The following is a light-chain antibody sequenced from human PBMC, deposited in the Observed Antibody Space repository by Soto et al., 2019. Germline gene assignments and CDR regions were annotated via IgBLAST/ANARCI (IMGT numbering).Light chain of an antibody. CDR2: DAS. V-gene: IGKV3-11*01. CDR3: QQREKWPPIT. J-gene: IGKJ5*01. Sequence: VLTQSPATLSLSPGDRATLSCRASESVHNYVAWYQQKPGQAPRLLIYDASNRATGIPARFSGSGSGTDFTLTISSREPEDFAVYYCQQREKWPPITFGQGTRLEIK. CDR1: ESVHNY.